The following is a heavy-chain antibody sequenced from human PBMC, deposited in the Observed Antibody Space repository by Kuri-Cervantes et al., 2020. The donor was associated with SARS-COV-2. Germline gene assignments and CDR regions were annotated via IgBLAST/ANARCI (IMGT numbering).Heavy chain of an antibody. CDR3: ARARTWYCSSTSCWYYFDY. D-gene: IGHD2-2*01. J-gene: IGHJ4*02. V-gene: IGHV1-18*01. Sequence: ASVKVSCKTSGYTYISYTLSWVRQAPGQGPEWMGWIRPSNGNTKYAQNFQGRVTLTTEISTSTAYMELRSLRSDDTAVYYCARARTWYCSSTSCWYYFDYWGQGTLVTVSS. CDR1: GYTYISYT. CDR2: IRPSNGNT.